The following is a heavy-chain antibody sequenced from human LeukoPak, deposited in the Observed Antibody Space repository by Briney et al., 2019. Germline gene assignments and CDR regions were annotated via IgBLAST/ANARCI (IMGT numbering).Heavy chain of an antibody. CDR2: INHSGST. J-gene: IGHJ4*02. CDR3: ASTTMGTYYFDY. Sequence: SETLSLTCAVYGGSFSGYYWSWIRQPPGKGLEWIGEINHSGSTNYNPSLKSRATISVDTSKNQFSLKLSSVTAADTAVYYCASTTMGTYYFDYWGQGTLVTVSS. D-gene: IGHD5-18*01. V-gene: IGHV4-34*01. CDR1: GGSFSGYY.